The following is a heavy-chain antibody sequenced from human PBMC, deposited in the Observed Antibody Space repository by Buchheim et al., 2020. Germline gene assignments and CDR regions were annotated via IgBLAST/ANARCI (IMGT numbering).Heavy chain of an antibody. D-gene: IGHD3-16*01. CDR2: IYYGGST. CDR3: VMGDYEFAN. V-gene: IGHV4-59*01. J-gene: IGHJ4*02. Sequence: QVQLQESGPGLVKPSETLSLTCTVSGVSIYSSYWTWIRQPLGKGLEWIGNIYYGGSTNYNPSLKGRDTMSLDTSKNQFSLRMTSVTAADTAVYYCVMGDYEFANWGQGT. CDR1: GVSIYSSY.